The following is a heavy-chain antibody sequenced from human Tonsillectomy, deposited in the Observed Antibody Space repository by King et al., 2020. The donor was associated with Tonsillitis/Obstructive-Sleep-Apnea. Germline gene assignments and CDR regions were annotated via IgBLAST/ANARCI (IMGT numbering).Heavy chain of an antibody. V-gene: IGHV3-48*03. CDR1: GFTFSSYE. CDR2: ISSSGSTI. Sequence: VQLVESGGGLVQPGGSLRLSCAASGFTFSSYEMNWVRQAPGKGLEWVSYISSSGSTIYYADSVKGRFTISRDNAKNSLYLQMNSRRAEDTAVYYCASLPPSGPKSNWFDPWGQGTLVTVSS. J-gene: IGHJ5*02. D-gene: IGHD2-15*01. CDR3: ASLPPSGPKSNWFDP.